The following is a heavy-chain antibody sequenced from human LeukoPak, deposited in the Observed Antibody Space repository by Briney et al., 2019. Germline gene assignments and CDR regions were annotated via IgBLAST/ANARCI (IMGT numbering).Heavy chain of an antibody. CDR1: GFTFSNYG. CDR2: IRSDSSYI. J-gene: IGHJ4*02. V-gene: IGHV3-30*02. CDR3: VKDPSGAAAAGTFDY. D-gene: IGHD6-13*01. Sequence: GSLRLSCAASGFTFSNYGMHWVRQTPDEGLEWVAFIRSDSSYIYYLESVKGRFTVSRDNSKNTLLLQMHSPRPEDTAVYYCVKDPSGAAAAGTFDYWGQGTLVTVSS.